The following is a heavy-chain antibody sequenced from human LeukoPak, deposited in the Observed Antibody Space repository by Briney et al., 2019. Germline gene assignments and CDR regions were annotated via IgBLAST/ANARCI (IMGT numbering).Heavy chain of an antibody. D-gene: IGHD6-13*01. CDR1: GFTFSSYA. CDR3: TTTGIAAAGTFDY. Sequence: PGGSLRLSCAASGFTFSSYAMSWLRQAPGKELEWVSAISGSGGSTYYADSVKGRFTISRDNSKNTLYLQMNSLRAEDTAVYYCTTTGIAAAGTFDYWGQGTLVTVSS. CDR2: ISGSGGST. V-gene: IGHV3-23*01. J-gene: IGHJ4*02.